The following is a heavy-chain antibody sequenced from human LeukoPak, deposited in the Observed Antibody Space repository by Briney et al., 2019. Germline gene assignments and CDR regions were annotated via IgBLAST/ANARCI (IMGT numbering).Heavy chain of an antibody. D-gene: IGHD1-1*01. CDR2: TKQDGSDT. V-gene: IGHV3-7*01. Sequence: PGGSLRLSXAASGFTFSNYWMSWVRQAPGKGPEWVANTKQDGSDTHYVDSVKGRFTISRDNAKNSLYLQMNSLRAEDTAVYYCAAGNNCGYWGQGTLVTVSS. CDR3: AAGNNCGY. J-gene: IGHJ4*02. CDR1: GFTFSNYW.